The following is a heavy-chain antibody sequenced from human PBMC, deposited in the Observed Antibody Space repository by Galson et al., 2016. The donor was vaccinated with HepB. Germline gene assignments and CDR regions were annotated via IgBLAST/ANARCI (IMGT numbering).Heavy chain of an antibody. CDR2: INGGNGNT. CDR3: ARGEEPIAYFDVGRRDLDY. J-gene: IGHJ4*02. V-gene: IGHV1-3*01. CDR1: GYIFSRYV. D-gene: IGHD3-10*02. Sequence: SVKVSCKASGYIFSRYVTHWVRQAPGHSLEWMGWINGGNGNTMYSPKFQGRITITRDTFATTAYLELSSLRLEDTAVYYCARGEEPIAYFDVGRRDLDYWGQGTQVTVSS.